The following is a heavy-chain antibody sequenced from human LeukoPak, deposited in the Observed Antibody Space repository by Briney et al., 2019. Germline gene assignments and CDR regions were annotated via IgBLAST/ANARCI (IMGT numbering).Heavy chain of an antibody. Sequence: PGGSLRLSCAASGFTFNNYAMTWVRQAPGKGLEWVSTISGSAGSTFYADSVKGRFTISRDNSKNTLYLQMSSLRDEDTAVYYCARDGHDYVDYFFDYWGQGTLVTVSS. D-gene: IGHD4-17*01. CDR1: GFTFNNYA. CDR3: ARDGHDYVDYFFDY. CDR2: ISGSAGST. V-gene: IGHV3-23*01. J-gene: IGHJ4*02.